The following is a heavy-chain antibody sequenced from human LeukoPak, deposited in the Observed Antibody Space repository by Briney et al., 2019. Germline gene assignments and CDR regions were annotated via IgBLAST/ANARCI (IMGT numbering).Heavy chain of an antibody. J-gene: IGHJ4*02. D-gene: IGHD3-9*01. V-gene: IGHV1-69*05. CDR3: ARSRYFDSAYFDY. Sequence: SVKVSCKASGGTFSSYAISWVRQAPGQGLEWMGGIIPIFGTANYAQKFQGRVRITTDESTSTAYMELSRLRSDDTAVYYCARSRYFDSAYFDYWGQGTLVTVSS. CDR1: GGTFSSYA. CDR2: IIPIFGTA.